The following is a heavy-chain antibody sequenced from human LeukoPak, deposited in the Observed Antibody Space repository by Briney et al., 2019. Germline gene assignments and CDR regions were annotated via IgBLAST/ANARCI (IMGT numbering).Heavy chain of an antibody. CDR1: GYTFTGYY. Sequence: GASVKVSCKASGYTFTGYYMNWVRQAPGQGLEWLGRINPNTGGTNIANSFQGRVTMTSDTSITTAYIAMSRLRSDDTAVYYCARVGDSLNASFDIWGQGTMVTVSS. D-gene: IGHD5-24*01. J-gene: IGHJ3*02. CDR2: INPNTGGT. V-gene: IGHV1-2*06. CDR3: ARVGDSLNASFDI.